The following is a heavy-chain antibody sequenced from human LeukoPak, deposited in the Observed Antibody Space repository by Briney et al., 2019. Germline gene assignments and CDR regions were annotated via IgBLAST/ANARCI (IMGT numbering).Heavy chain of an antibody. Sequence: ASVKVSCKASGYTFTSYAMHWVRQAPGQRLEWMGWISAYNGNTNYAQKLQGRVTMTTDTSTSTAYMELRSLRSGDTAVYYCARDHYYDSSAYLWGQGTLVTVSS. CDR3: ARDHYYDSSAYL. V-gene: IGHV1-18*01. CDR1: GYTFTSYA. CDR2: ISAYNGNT. J-gene: IGHJ5*02. D-gene: IGHD3-22*01.